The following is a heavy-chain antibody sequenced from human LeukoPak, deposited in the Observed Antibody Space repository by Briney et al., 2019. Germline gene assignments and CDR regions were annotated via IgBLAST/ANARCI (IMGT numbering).Heavy chain of an antibody. CDR3: ARSLSSRFSGPRRPYYFDS. J-gene: IGHJ4*02. Sequence: PGGSLRLSCAASGFTFSIYAMSWVRQAPGKGLQWVSGISSSGGSTYYVDSVKGRFTISTDNSKNTLYLQMNSLRAEDTAVYYCARSLSSRFSGPRRPYYFDSWGQGTLVTVSS. CDR1: GFTFSIYA. CDR2: ISSSGGST. D-gene: IGHD3-16*02. V-gene: IGHV3-23*01.